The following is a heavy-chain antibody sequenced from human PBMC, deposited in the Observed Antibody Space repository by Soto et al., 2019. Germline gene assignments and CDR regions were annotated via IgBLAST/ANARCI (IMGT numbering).Heavy chain of an antibody. CDR2: IYHSGST. CDR1: GYSISSGYY. CDR3: ARDETHDFWSGYYVYYYYGMDV. D-gene: IGHD3-3*01. Sequence: SETLSLTCAVSGYSISSGYYWGWIRQPPGKGLEWIGSIYHSGSTYCNPSLKSRVTISVDTSKNQFSLKLSSVTAADTAVYYCARDETHDFWSGYYVYYYYGMDVWGQGTTVTVSS. J-gene: IGHJ6*02. V-gene: IGHV4-38-2*02.